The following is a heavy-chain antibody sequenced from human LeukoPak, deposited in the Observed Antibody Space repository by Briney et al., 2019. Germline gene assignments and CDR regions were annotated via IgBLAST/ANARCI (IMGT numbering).Heavy chain of an antibody. D-gene: IGHD4-11*01. J-gene: IGHJ6*03. CDR3: AKNTVSGGHYQYYMDV. CDR1: GFIFSSYA. V-gene: IGHV3-23*01. CDR2: ISGSGGIT. Sequence: PGGSLRLSCAPSGFIFSSYAMSWVSQAPGKGLEWVSSISGSGGITYHADSVKGRFTISRDNSKNTLYLQMNSLRAEDTAVYYCAKNTVSGGHYQYYMDVWGKGTTVTVSS.